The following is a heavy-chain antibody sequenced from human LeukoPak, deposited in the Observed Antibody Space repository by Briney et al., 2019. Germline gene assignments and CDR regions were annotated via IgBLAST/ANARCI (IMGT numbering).Heavy chain of an antibody. Sequence: PGGSLRLSCAASGFTFSSYEMNWVRQAPGKGLEWISYISSSGNIIYYADSVKGRFTISRDNAKNSLYLQMNSLRAEDTAVYYCARGLAGVVVVTAAWNAFDIWGQGTMVTVPS. D-gene: IGHD2-21*02. CDR1: GFTFSSYE. J-gene: IGHJ3*02. V-gene: IGHV3-48*03. CDR2: ISSSGNII. CDR3: ARGLAGVVVVTAAWNAFDI.